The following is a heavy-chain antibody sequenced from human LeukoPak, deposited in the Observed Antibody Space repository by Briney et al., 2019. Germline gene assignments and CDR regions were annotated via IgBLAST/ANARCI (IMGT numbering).Heavy chain of an antibody. D-gene: IGHD6-13*01. V-gene: IGHV4-34*01. Sequence: SETLSLTCAVYGGSFSGYYWSWIRQPPGKGLEWIGEINHSGSTNYNPSLKSRVTISVDKSKNQFSLKLSSVTAADTAVYYCARIPHSYSSSWYGDYWGQGTLVTVSS. CDR1: GGSFSGYY. CDR2: INHSGST. J-gene: IGHJ4*02. CDR3: ARIPHSYSSSWYGDY.